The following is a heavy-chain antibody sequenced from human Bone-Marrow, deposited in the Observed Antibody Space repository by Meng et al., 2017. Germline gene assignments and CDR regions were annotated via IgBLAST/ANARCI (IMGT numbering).Heavy chain of an antibody. Sequence: SLKISCAASGFTFDDYAMHWVRQAPGKGLEWVSGISWNSGSIGYADSVKGRFTISRDNAKNSLYLQMNSLRAEDTALYYCARGWTDRYSSSWLNDYWGQGTLVTVSS. CDR3: ARGWTDRYSSSWLNDY. D-gene: IGHD6-13*01. CDR1: GFTFDDYA. CDR2: ISWNSGSI. J-gene: IGHJ4*02. V-gene: IGHV3-9*01.